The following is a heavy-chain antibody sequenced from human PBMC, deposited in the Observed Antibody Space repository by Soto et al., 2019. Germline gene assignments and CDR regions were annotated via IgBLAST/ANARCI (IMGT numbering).Heavy chain of an antibody. Sequence: QITLKESGPTLVKPTQTLTLTCTFSGFSLSTSGVGVGWIRQPPGKALEWLALIYWDDAKHYSPSMKSRLTINKNTTKNPMVLKSTNLDPVDTDTYAGAHKGGGDRILDYWGQGTLVTVSS. CDR3: AHKGGGDRILDY. V-gene: IGHV2-5*02. J-gene: IGHJ4*02. CDR2: IYWDDAK. CDR1: GFSLSTSGVG. D-gene: IGHD3-16*01.